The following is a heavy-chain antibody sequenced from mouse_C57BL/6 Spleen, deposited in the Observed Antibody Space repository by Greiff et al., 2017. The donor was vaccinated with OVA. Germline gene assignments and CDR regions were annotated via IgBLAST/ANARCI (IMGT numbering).Heavy chain of an antibody. V-gene: IGHV1-52*01. CDR1: GYTFTSYW. D-gene: IGHD6-1*01. Sequence: QVQLQQPGAELVRPGSSVKLSCKASGYTFTSYWMHWVQQRPIQGLEWIGNIDPSDSEPHYNQKFKDKATLTVDKSSSTAYMQLSSLTSEDSAVYYCAREAKCLYYFDYWGQGTTLTVSS. CDR2: IDPSDSEP. CDR3: AREAKCLYYFDY. J-gene: IGHJ2*01.